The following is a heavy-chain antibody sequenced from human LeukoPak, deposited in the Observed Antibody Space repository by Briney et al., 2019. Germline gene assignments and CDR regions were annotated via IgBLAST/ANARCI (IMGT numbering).Heavy chain of an antibody. J-gene: IGHJ4*02. CDR2: INPNSGRT. Sequence: ASVKVSCKASGYTFTSSDINWVRQAAGQGLEWMGWINPNSGRTGYAQKFQGRVTMTANTSISTAYMELSSPRFDDTAVYYCARGRSGLAAAGTYDYWGQGTLITVSS. V-gene: IGHV1-8*01. D-gene: IGHD6-13*01. CDR1: GYTFTSSD. CDR3: ARGRSGLAAAGTYDY.